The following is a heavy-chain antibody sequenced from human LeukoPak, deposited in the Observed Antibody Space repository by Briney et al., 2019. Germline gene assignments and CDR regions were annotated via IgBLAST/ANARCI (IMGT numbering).Heavy chain of an antibody. CDR3: ARMQRIAVAGTFMISAFDI. D-gene: IGHD6-19*01. CDR1: GGSISSYY. J-gene: IGHJ3*02. V-gene: IGHV4-59*12. Sequence: SETLSLTCTVSGGSISSYYWSWIRQPPGKGLEWIGEIYHSGSTNYNPSLKSRVTISVDKSKNQFSLKLSSVTAADTAVYYCARMQRIAVAGTFMISAFDIWGQGTMVTVSS. CDR2: IYHSGST.